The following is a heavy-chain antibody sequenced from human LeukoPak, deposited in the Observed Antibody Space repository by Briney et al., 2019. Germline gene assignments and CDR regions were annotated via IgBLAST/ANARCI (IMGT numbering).Heavy chain of an antibody. CDR3: SGLPPLLRFLEWSRDL. D-gene: IGHD3-3*01. CDR1: GGSISSYN. Sequence: PSETLSLTCTVSGGSISSYNWSWIRQPPGKGLEWIWYIYNSGSTNYNPYLKSRGTISVAASKNQFSLKLRSVTAADTTVDYCSGLPPLLRFLEWSRDLWGQGPVVTVSS. CDR2: IYNSGST. V-gene: IGHV4-59*01. J-gene: IGHJ4*02.